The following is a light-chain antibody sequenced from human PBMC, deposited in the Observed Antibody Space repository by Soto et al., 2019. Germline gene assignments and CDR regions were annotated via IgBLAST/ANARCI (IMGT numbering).Light chain of an antibody. J-gene: IGKJ1*01. Sequence: EIVLTQSPGTLSLSPGERATLSCRASQSVSSSYLAWFQQKRGQTPRLLIYGASSRATGVPDRFSGSGSGTDFTLTISSLEPEDFAVYYCLQSDSSPWTFGQGTKVELK. CDR2: GAS. CDR3: LQSDSSPWT. CDR1: QSVSSSY. V-gene: IGKV3-20*01.